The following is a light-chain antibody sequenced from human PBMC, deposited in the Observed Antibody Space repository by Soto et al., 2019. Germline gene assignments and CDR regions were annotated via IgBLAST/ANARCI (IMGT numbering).Light chain of an antibody. J-gene: IGLJ2*01. Sequence: QPVLTQSPSASASLGASVKLTCTLSSGLSSYAIAWHQQQPEKGPRYLMKLNSDGSHSKGDGIPDRYSGSSSGPERYLTLSSLQSEDEADYYCQTWGPGVQEVFGGGTKLTVL. CDR1: SGLSSYA. CDR3: QTWGPGVQEV. CDR2: LNSDGSH. V-gene: IGLV4-69*01.